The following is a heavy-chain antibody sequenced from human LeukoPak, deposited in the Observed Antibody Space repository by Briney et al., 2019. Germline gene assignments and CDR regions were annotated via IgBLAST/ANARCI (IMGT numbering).Heavy chain of an antibody. V-gene: IGHV1-69*02. Sequence: SXKVSCKASGGTFSSYTISWVRQAPGQGREWMGRIIPILGIANYAQKFQGRVTITADKSTSTAYMELSSLRSEDTAVYYCAGHDRAAGFDYWGQGTLVTVSS. CDR1: GGTFSSYT. CDR3: AGHDRAAGFDY. J-gene: IGHJ4*02. D-gene: IGHD2-15*01. CDR2: IIPILGIA.